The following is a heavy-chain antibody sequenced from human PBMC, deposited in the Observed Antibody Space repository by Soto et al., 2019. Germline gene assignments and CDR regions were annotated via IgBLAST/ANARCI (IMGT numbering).Heavy chain of an antibody. J-gene: IGHJ4*02. V-gene: IGHV4-31*03. CDR1: GGSISSGGHF. CDR3: ARGMSTALFYFDY. CDR2: VHSSGAT. Sequence: SETLSLTCTVSGGSISSGGHFWTWIRQHPGEGLEWIGCVHSSGATYYNPSLKSRLTISIDTSGNQFSVRLSSVTAADTAVYYCARGMSTALFYFDYWGLGALVTVSS. D-gene: IGHD2-8*02.